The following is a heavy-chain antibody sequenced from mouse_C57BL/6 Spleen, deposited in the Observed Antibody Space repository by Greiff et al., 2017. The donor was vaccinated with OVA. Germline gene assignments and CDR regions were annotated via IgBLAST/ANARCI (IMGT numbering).Heavy chain of an antibody. Sequence: QVQLKESGPGILQSSQTLSLTCSFSGFSLSTSGMGVSWIRQPSGKGLEWLAHIYWDDDKRYNPSLKSRLTISKDTSRNQVFLKITSVDTADTATYYCARSYDGYPLGYFDVWGTGTTVTVSS. V-gene: IGHV8-12*01. J-gene: IGHJ1*03. CDR1: GFSLSTSGMG. CDR3: ARSYDGYPLGYFDV. D-gene: IGHD2-3*01. CDR2: IYWDDDK.